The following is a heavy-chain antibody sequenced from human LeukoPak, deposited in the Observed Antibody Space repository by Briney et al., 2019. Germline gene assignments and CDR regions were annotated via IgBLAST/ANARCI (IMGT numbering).Heavy chain of an antibody. CDR3: ARVVMGSDSSGYYNWFDP. Sequence: ASVKVSCKASGYTFTSYGISWVRQAPGQGFEWMGWISAYNGNTNYAQKLQGRVTMTTDTSTTTAYMELRSLRSDDTAVYYCARVVMGSDSSGYYNWFDPWGQGTLVTVSS. CDR2: ISAYNGNT. J-gene: IGHJ5*02. D-gene: IGHD3-22*01. V-gene: IGHV1-18*01. CDR1: GYTFTSYG.